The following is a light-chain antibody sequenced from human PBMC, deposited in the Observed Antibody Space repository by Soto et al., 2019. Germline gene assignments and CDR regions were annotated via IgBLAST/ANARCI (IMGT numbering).Light chain of an antibody. Sequence: DIQMTQSPSSLSASVGDRVTITCRASQSIYSSLNWYHQKPGKAPKLLIYAASNLQSGVPSRFSGSGSGTDFPLIISSLQPEDFATYYCQQSYSAPYTFGQGTKLEI. J-gene: IGKJ2*01. V-gene: IGKV1-39*01. CDR2: AAS. CDR1: QSIYSS. CDR3: QQSYSAPYT.